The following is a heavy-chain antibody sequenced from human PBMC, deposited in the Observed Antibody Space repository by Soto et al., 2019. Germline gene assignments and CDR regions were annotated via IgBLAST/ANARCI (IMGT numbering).Heavy chain of an antibody. D-gene: IGHD3-9*01. CDR3: AKAVAQRYLDWFVIEASGEGGMDV. J-gene: IGHJ6*02. Sequence: QVQLLESGGGVVQPGRSLRLSCAASGFTFSKYGMNWVRQAPGKGLEWVAVFSHDETYNYYADSVKGRFTISRDDSKNGLAVSMSSLGSEGTGRYFCAKAVAQRYLDWFVIEASGEGGMDVWGQGAPVTVSS. CDR2: FSHDETYN. CDR1: GFTFSKYG. V-gene: IGHV3-30*18.